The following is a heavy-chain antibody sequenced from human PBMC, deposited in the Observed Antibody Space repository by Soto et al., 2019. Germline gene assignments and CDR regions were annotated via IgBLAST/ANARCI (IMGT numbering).Heavy chain of an antibody. CDR2: ISGGGDGT. CDR1: GFTFSSYA. Sequence: EVQLLESGGGLVQPGGSLRLSCAASGFTFSSYAMSWVRQAPGKGLQWVSSISGGGDGTYYADAVKGRFTISRDNSRNTVYLQMNSLRAEDTDGYYCAKKGLGSRATSWSGSGCDSAFDIWGQGTMVTVSS. CDR3: AKKGLGSRATSWSGSGCDSAFDI. J-gene: IGHJ3*02. V-gene: IGHV3-23*01. D-gene: IGHD2-15*01.